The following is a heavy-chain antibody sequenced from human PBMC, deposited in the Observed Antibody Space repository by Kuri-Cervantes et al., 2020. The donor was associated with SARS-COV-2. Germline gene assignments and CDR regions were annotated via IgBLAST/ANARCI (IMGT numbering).Heavy chain of an antibody. CDR3: AKDSGYYYDSSVPDAFDI. CDR2: IRYDGSNK. D-gene: IGHD3-22*01. Sequence: GETLKISCAASEFTFSSYGMHWVRQVPGKGLEWVAFIRYDGSNKYYADSVKGRFTISRDNSKNTLYLQMNSLRAEDTAVYYCAKDSGYYYDSSVPDAFDIWGQGTMVTVSS. V-gene: IGHV3-30*02. CDR1: EFTFSSYG. J-gene: IGHJ3*02.